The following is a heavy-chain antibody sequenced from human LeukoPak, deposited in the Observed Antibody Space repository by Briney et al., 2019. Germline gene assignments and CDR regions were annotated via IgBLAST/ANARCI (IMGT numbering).Heavy chain of an antibody. Sequence: PSETLSLTCAVYGGSFRGYYWTWIRQPPGKGLEWIGEINHSGSTNYNPSLKSRVTISVDTSKNQFSLKLSSVTVADTAVYYCARSYNRVELLYYWSQGTLVTVSS. CDR3: ARSYNRVELLYY. D-gene: IGHD3-10*01. J-gene: IGHJ4*02. V-gene: IGHV4-34*01. CDR1: GGSFRGYY. CDR2: INHSGST.